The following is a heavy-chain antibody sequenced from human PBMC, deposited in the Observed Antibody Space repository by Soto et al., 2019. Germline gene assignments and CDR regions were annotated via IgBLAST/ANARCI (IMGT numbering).Heavy chain of an antibody. Sequence: GGSLRLSCAASGFIFSNYWMHWVRQAPGEGLVWVSNIKSDGSSTNYADSVKGRFTISRDNAKSTLYLQMNSLRVDDTAFYYCASYNWNRLFDYWGQGTLVTVSS. CDR2: IKSDGSST. J-gene: IGHJ4*02. D-gene: IGHD1-20*01. CDR3: ASYNWNRLFDY. V-gene: IGHV3-74*01. CDR1: GFIFSNYW.